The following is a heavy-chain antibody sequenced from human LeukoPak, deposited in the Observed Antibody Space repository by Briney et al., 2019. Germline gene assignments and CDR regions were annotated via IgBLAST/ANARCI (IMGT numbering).Heavy chain of an antibody. CDR1: GFTFSSYA. D-gene: IGHD6-13*01. CDR3: AKDVGAAAGDY. J-gene: IGHJ4*02. V-gene: IGHV3-23*01. CDR2: ISGSGGST. Sequence: GGSLRLSCAASGFTFSSYAMSWVRHAPGKGPELVSAISGSGGSTYYADSVKGRFTISRDNSKNTLYLQMNSLRAEDTAVYYCAKDVGAAAGDYWGQGTLVTVSS.